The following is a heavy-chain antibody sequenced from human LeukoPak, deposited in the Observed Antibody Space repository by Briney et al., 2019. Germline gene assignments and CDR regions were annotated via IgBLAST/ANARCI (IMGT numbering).Heavy chain of an antibody. V-gene: IGHV3-9*01. Sequence: PGGSLRLSCAASGFTFDDYAMHWVRQAPGKGLEWVSGISWNSGTIYYADSVKGRFTISRDDAKNSLYLQMNSLRAEDTALYYCAKDLYSSGWFGSDYWGQGTLVTVSS. CDR3: AKDLYSSGWFGSDY. CDR1: GFTFDDYA. D-gene: IGHD6-19*01. CDR2: ISWNSGTI. J-gene: IGHJ4*02.